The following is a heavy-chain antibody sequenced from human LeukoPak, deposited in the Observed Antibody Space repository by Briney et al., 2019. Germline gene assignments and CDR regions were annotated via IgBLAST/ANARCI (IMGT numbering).Heavy chain of an antibody. V-gene: IGHV3-23*01. D-gene: IGHD3/OR15-3a*01. Sequence: GSLRLSCAISGITLSNYGMSWVRQAPGKGLEWVAGISDSGGSTNYADSVKGRFTISRDNPKNTLYLQMNSLRAEDTAVYFCAKRGVVIRVILVGFHKEAYYFESWGQGALVTVSS. CDR1: GITLSNYG. CDR3: AKRGVVIRVILVGFHKEAYYFES. CDR2: ISDSGGST. J-gene: IGHJ4*02.